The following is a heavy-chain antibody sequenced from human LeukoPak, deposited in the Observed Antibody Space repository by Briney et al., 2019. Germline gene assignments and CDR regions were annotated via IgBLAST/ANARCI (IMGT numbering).Heavy chain of an antibody. CDR1: GYTFTGYY. Sequence: APVKVSCKASGYTFTGYYMHWVRQAPGQGLEWTGWINPNSGGTNYAQKFQGRVTMTRDTSISTAYMELSRLRSDDTAVYYCARAGYSSGWYDGAFDIWGQGTMVTVSS. J-gene: IGHJ3*02. CDR3: ARAGYSSGWYDGAFDI. D-gene: IGHD6-19*01. CDR2: INPNSGGT. V-gene: IGHV1-2*02.